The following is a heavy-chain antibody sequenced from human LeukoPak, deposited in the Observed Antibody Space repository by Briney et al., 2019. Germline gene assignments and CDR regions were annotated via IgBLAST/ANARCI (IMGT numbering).Heavy chain of an antibody. D-gene: IGHD2-21*01. CDR1: GGSISSSSYY. V-gene: IGHV4-39*07. CDR3: ASHEDLPAAYCGGDCYPGAFDY. Sequence: SETLSLTCTVSGGSISSSSYYWGWIRQPPGKGLEWIGSIYYSGSTYYNPSLKSRVTISVDTSKNQFSLKLSSVTAADTAVYYCASHEDLPAAYCGGDCYPGAFDYWGQGTLVTVSS. J-gene: IGHJ4*02. CDR2: IYYSGST.